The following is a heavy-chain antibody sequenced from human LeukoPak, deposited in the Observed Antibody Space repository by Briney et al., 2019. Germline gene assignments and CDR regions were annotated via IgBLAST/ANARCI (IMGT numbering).Heavy chain of an antibody. J-gene: IGHJ4*02. CDR3: ARVHGAIATRSTSIDY. D-gene: IGHD2-2*01. V-gene: IGHV3-21*01. CDR2: ISTSSSYI. Sequence: GGSLRLSCAASGFTFSSYSMNWVRQAPGKGLEWVSSISTSSSYIYYADSMKGRFSISRDNAKNSLYLQMNSLRAEDTAIYYCARVHGAIATRSTSIDYWGQGTLVTVTS. CDR1: GFTFSSYS.